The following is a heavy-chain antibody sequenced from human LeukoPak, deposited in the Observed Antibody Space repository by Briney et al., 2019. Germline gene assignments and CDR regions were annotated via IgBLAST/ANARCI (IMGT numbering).Heavy chain of an antibody. CDR3: STTVTTPHY. J-gene: IGHJ4*02. CDR2: MNPNSGNT. D-gene: IGHD4-17*01. V-gene: IGHV1-8*02. Sequence: ASVKVSCKASGYTFTSYDINWVRQATGQGLEWMGWMNPNSGNTGYAQKFQGRVTMTEDTSTDTAYMELSSLRSEDTAVYYCSTTVTTPHYWGQGTLVTVSS. CDR1: GYTFTSYD.